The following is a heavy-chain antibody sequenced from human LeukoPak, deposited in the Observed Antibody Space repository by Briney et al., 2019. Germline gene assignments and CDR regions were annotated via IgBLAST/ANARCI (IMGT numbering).Heavy chain of an antibody. CDR2: INPNSGGT. V-gene: IGHV1-2*02. Sequence: ASVKVPCKASGYTFTGYYMHWVRQAPGQGREWMGWINPNSGGTNYAQKFQGRVTMTRDTSISTAYMELSRLRSDDTAVYYCAREAPSLYCSGGSCYSRGYYYMDVWGKGTTVTVSS. CDR3: AREAPSLYCSGGSCYSRGYYYMDV. CDR1: GYTFTGYY. J-gene: IGHJ6*03. D-gene: IGHD2-15*01.